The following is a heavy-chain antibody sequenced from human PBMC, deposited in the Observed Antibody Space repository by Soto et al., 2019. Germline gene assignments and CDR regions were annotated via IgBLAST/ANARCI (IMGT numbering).Heavy chain of an antibody. Sequence: PGGSLRLSCAASGFTFSSYAMHWVRQAPGKGLEWVAVISYDGSNKYYADSVKGRFTISRDNSKNTLYLQMNSLRAEDTAVYYCARDLLELLVFYGMDVWGQGTTVTVSS. CDR3: ARDLLELLVFYGMDV. CDR2: ISYDGSNK. J-gene: IGHJ6*02. V-gene: IGHV3-30-3*01. D-gene: IGHD1-7*01. CDR1: GFTFSSYA.